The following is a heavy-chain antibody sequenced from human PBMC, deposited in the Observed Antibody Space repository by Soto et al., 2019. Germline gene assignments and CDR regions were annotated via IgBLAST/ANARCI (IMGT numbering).Heavy chain of an antibody. D-gene: IGHD3-3*01. J-gene: IGHJ4*02. Sequence: GGSLRLSCAASGFTVSSNYMSWVRQAPGKGLEWVSVIYSGGSTYYADSVKGRFTISRHNSKNTLYLQMNSLRAEDTAVYYCARGAGDDFWTYYFDYWGQGTLVTVSS. CDR1: GFTVSSNY. V-gene: IGHV3-53*04. CDR3: ARGAGDDFWTYYFDY. CDR2: IYSGGST.